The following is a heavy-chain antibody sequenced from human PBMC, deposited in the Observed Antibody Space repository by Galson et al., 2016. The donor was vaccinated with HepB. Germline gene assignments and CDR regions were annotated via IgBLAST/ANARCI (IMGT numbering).Heavy chain of an antibody. D-gene: IGHD3-9*01. CDR1: GFSFRSYG. J-gene: IGHJ4*02. CDR3: ATSFYDILTGYFDY. CDR2: ISYDENNE. V-gene: IGHV3-30*03. Sequence: SLRLSCAASGFSFRSYGMHWVRQAPGKGLEWVAVISYDENNEYYADSVKGRVTIYRDNSKNTLYLQMNSLRAEDTAVYYCATSFYDILTGYFDYWGQGTLVIVSS.